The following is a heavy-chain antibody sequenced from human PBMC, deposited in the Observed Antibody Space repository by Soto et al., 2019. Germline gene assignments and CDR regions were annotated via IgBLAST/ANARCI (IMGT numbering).Heavy chain of an antibody. J-gene: IGHJ4*02. D-gene: IGHD3-22*01. CDR2: TYYRSKWYN. V-gene: IGHV6-1*01. Sequence: SQTLSLTCAISGDSVSSNSAAWNWVRQSPSRGLEWLGRTYYRSKWYNDYAVSVQSRIIINPDTSKNQVSLHLNSVTPEDTAVYYCARDAPCYESSGYPYYFDSWGQGTLVTVSS. CDR3: ARDAPCYESSGYPYYFDS. CDR1: GDSVSSNSAA.